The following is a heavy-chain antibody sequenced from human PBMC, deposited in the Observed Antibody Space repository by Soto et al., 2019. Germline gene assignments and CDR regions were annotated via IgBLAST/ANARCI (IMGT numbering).Heavy chain of an antibody. D-gene: IGHD3-22*01. CDR3: ARSKVTVITPNWFDP. V-gene: IGHV4-59*07. Sequence: SDTLSLTCTVSGGSISIYYWSWIRKPPGKGLEWIGYIYYSGSTNYNPSLKSRVTISVDTSKNQFSLKLSSVTAADTAVYYCARSKVTVITPNWFDPWGQGTLVTLSS. CDR1: GGSISIYY. CDR2: IYYSGST. J-gene: IGHJ5*02.